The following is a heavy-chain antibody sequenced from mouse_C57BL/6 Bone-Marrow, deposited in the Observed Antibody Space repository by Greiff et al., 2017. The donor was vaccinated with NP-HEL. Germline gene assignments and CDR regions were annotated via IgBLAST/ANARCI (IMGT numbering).Heavy chain of an antibody. CDR2: IYPRSGNT. CDR3: ARRPRGDY. V-gene: IGHV1-81*01. Sequence: VQRVESGAELARPGASVKLSCKASGYTFTSYGISWVKQRTGQGLEWIGEIYPRSGNTYYNEKFKGKATLTADKSSSTAYMELRSLTSEDSAVYFCARRPRGDYWGQGTTLTVSS. J-gene: IGHJ2*01. D-gene: IGHD3-3*01. CDR1: GYTFTSYG.